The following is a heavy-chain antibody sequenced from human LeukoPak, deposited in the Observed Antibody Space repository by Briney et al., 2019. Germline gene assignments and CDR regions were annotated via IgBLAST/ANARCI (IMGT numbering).Heavy chain of an antibody. CDR2: FNPSAGDP. CDR1: GYTFTTYY. J-gene: IGHJ4*02. D-gene: IGHD3-16*01. CDR3: ASELHGGYFDY. V-gene: IGHV1-46*03. Sequence: ASVKVSCKASGYTFTTYYIHWVRQAPGQGLEWMGIFNPSAGDPRYAQTTSSQKLQGRVTMTGDTSTSTAYVEVSSLTSEDTAIFYSASELHGGYFDYRGQGTPVAVSS.